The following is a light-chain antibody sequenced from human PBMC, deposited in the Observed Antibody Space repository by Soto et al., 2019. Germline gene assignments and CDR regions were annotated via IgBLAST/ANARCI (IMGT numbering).Light chain of an antibody. CDR1: QSLLYSNRYNY. V-gene: IGKV2-28*01. CDR2: LGS. CDR3: MQALQTPVT. J-gene: IGKJ2*01. Sequence: DIVMTQSPLSLPVIPGEPASISCRSSQSLLYSNRYNYLDWYLQKPGQSPQLLIYLGSNRASGVPDRFSGSGSGTDFTLKISRVEAEDVGVYYCMQALQTPVTFGQGTKLEIK.